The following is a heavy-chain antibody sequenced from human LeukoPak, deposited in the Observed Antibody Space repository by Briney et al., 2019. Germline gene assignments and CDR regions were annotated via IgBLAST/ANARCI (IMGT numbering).Heavy chain of an antibody. V-gene: IGHV4-34*01. CDR2: INHSGST. D-gene: IGHD3-22*01. CDR3: ARGFGYYYDTLD. Sequence: PSETLSLTXAVYGGSFSGYYWSWIRQPPGKGLEWIGEINHSGSTNYNPSLKSRVTISVDTSKNQFSLKLSSVTAADTAVYYCARGFGYYYDTLDWGQGALVTVSS. J-gene: IGHJ4*02. CDR1: GGSFSGYY.